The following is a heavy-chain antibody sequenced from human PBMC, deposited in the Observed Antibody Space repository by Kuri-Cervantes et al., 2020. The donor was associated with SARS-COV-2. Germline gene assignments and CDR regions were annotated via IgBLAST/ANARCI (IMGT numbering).Heavy chain of an antibody. Sequence: ASVKVSCKASGYTFTSYDINWVRQATGQGLEWMGCMNPNSGNTGYAQKFQGRVTMTRNTSISTAYMELSSLRSEATAVYYCARSRGSYNGNWVDWFDPWGQGTLVTVSS. CDR2: MNPNSGNT. J-gene: IGHJ5*02. D-gene: IGHD1-7*01. V-gene: IGHV1-8*02. CDR3: ARSRGSYNGNWVDWFDP. CDR1: GYTFTSYD.